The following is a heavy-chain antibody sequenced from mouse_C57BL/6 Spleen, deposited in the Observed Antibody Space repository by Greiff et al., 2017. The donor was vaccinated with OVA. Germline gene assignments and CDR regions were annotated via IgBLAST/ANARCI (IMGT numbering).Heavy chain of an antibody. D-gene: IGHD2-1*01. Sequence: QVQLKQPGAELVKPGASVKLSCKASGYTFTSYWMHWVKQRPGQGLEWIGMIHPNSGSTNYNEKFKSKATLTVDKSSSTAYMQLSSLTSEDSAVYYCARRGGNYDFDYWGQGTTLTVSS. CDR2: IHPNSGST. V-gene: IGHV1-64*01. CDR1: GYTFTSYW. CDR3: ARRGGNYDFDY. J-gene: IGHJ2*01.